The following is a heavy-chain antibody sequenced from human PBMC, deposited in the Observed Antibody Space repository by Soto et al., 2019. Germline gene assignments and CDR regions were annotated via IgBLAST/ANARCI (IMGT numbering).Heavy chain of an antibody. CDR1: GGSFSDAF. Sequence: QVHLQQWGAGLLKPSGTLSLTCAVSGGSFSDAFWSWVRQSPGRGLEWIGEVFHTGNTNYNPSRKSRVTLSVDTSKNQFSLRLTSLTAADSAVYYCARAPRELLAEGPLFLYYSYGLDVWGQGTTVTVSS. D-gene: IGHD1-7*01. CDR3: ARAPRELLAEGPLFLYYSYGLDV. CDR2: VFHTGNT. V-gene: IGHV4-34*12. J-gene: IGHJ6*01.